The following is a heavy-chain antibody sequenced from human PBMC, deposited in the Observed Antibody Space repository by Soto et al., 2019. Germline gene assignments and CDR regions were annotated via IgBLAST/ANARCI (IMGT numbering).Heavy chain of an antibody. CDR3: ALQGRIGCISTSCYAAYFQH. CDR1: GGTFSSYA. Sequence: QVQLVQSGAEVKKPGSSVKVSCKASGGTFSSYAISWVRQAPGQGLEWMGGIIPIFGTANYAQKFQGRVTITADESTSTAYMELSSLRSEDTAVYYCALQGRIGCISTSCYAAYFQHWGQGTLVTVSS. J-gene: IGHJ1*01. D-gene: IGHD2-2*01. CDR2: IIPIFGTA. V-gene: IGHV1-69*12.